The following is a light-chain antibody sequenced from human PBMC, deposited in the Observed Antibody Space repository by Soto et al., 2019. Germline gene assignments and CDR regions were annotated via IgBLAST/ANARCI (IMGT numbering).Light chain of an antibody. CDR1: QSVWGTY. CDR3: QQYGGSPFT. J-gene: IGKJ3*01. V-gene: IGKV3-20*01. Sequence: IVLTQSPGTLSLSPGERGTLSCRASQSVWGTYLAWYQHKPGQAPRLLIYGASNRASGIPDRFSGSGSGTDFTLTISRLEPEDFAVYYCQQYGGSPFTFGPGTKVDIK. CDR2: GAS.